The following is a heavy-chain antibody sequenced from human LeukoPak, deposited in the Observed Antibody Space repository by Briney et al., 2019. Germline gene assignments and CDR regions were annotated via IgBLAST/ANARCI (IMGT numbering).Heavy chain of an antibody. CDR1: GYTFTSYG. CDR3: ARGPPFVVVTAHFDY. V-gene: IGHV1-18*01. CDR2: ISAYNGNT. J-gene: IGHJ4*02. D-gene: IGHD2-21*02. Sequence: GASVKVSCKASGYTFTSYGISWVRQAPGQGLEWMGWISAYNGNTNYAQKLQGRVTMTTDTSTSTAYMELRGLRSDDTAVYYCARGPPFVVVTAHFDYWGQGTLVTVSS.